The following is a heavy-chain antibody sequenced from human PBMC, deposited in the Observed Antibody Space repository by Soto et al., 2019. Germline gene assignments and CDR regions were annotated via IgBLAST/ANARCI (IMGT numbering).Heavy chain of an antibody. CDR3: ARSVDP. Sequence: PSETLSLTCTVSGDSITSGVHYWSWIRQLPGKGLEWIGYIFYSGPTYYNPSLKSRVTISVDTSKNQFSLKLNSVTAADTAVYYCARSVDPWGQGTLVTVLL. J-gene: IGHJ5*02. CDR1: GDSITSGVHY. V-gene: IGHV4-31*03. CDR2: IFYSGPT.